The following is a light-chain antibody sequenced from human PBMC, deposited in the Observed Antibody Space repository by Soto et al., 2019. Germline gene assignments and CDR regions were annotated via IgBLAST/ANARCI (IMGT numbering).Light chain of an antibody. J-gene: IGKJ1*01. CDR2: GAS. Sequence: VLTQSPGTLSLSPGERATLSCRASQSVTSNYLAWYQQKPGQSPRLLMSGASKRATGVPDRFSGSGSGTDLTLTISRLEPEDFAVYYCQHYGHALWAFGQGTKVEIK. CDR1: QSVTSNY. V-gene: IGKV3-20*01. CDR3: QHYGHALWA.